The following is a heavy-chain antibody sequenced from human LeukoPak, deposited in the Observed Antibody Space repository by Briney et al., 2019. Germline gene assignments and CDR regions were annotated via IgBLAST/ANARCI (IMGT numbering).Heavy chain of an antibody. Sequence: ASVKVSCTASGYTFTGYYMHWVRQAPGQGLEWMGWINPNSGGTNYAQKFQGRVTMTRDTSISTAYMELSRLRSDDTAVYYCARDGYSGYGMDVWGQGTTVTVSS. J-gene: IGHJ6*02. CDR2: INPNSGGT. CDR1: GYTFTGYY. V-gene: IGHV1-2*02. D-gene: IGHD5-12*01. CDR3: ARDGYSGYGMDV.